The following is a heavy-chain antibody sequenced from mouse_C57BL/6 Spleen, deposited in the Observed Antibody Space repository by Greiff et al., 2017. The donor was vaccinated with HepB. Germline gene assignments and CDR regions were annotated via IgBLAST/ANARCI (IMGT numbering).Heavy chain of an antibody. CDR1: GFSLTSYG. J-gene: IGHJ4*01. Sequence: VQRVESGPGLVQPSQSLSITCTVSGFSLTSYGVHWVRQSPGKGLEWLGVIWSGGSTDYNAAFISRLSISKDNSKSQVFFKMNSLQADDTAIYYCARNRGYYYGSSYNYAMDYWGQGTSVTVSS. D-gene: IGHD1-1*01. CDR2: IWSGGST. CDR3: ARNRGYYYGSSYNYAMDY. V-gene: IGHV2-2*01.